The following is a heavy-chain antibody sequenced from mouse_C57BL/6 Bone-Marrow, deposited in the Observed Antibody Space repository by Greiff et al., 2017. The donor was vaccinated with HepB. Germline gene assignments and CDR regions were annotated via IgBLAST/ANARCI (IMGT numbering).Heavy chain of an antibody. V-gene: IGHV1-59*01. CDR2: IDPSDSYT. J-gene: IGHJ2*01. CDR3: ARWGLRGFDY. CDR1: GYTFTSYW. Sequence: QVQLQQSGAELVRPGTSVKLSCKASGYTFTSYWMHWVKQRPGQGLEWIGVIDPSDSYTNYNQKFKGKATLTVDTSSSTAYMQLSSLTSEDSAVYYCARWGLRGFDYWGQGTTLTVSS. D-gene: IGHD2-4*01.